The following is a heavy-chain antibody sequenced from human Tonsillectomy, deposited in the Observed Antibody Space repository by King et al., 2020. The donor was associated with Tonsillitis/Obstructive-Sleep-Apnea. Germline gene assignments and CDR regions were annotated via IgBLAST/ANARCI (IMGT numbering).Heavy chain of an antibody. CDR2: INHSGSA. V-gene: IGHV4-34*01. D-gene: IGHD3-10*01. Sequence: VQLQQWGAGLLKPSETLSLTCAVFGGSFTGYYWSWIRQPPGKGLEWLGKINHSGSANYNSSLKSRVTISIDTSNNQFSLHLRSVTAADTAVYFCARMVPAWFDDFDIWGQGTMVTVSP. J-gene: IGHJ3*02. CDR3: ARMVPAWFDDFDI. CDR1: GGSFTGYY.